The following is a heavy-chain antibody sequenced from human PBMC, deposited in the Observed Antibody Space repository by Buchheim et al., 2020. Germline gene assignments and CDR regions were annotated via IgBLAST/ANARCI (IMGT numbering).Heavy chain of an antibody. V-gene: IGHV3-11*05. CDR1: GFTFSDYY. J-gene: IGHJ6*03. CDR2: ISSSSSYT. Sequence: QVQLVESGGGLVRPGGSLRLSCAASGFTFSDYYMSWIRQAPGKGLEWVSYISSSSSYTNYADSVKGRFTISRDNAKNSLYLQMNSLRAEDTAVYYCAKTARPGSYYYMDVWGKGTT. D-gene: IGHD6-6*01. CDR3: AKTARPGSYYYMDV.